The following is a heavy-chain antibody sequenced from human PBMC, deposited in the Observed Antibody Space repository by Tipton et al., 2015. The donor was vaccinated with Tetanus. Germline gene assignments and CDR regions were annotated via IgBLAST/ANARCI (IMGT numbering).Heavy chain of an antibody. Sequence: TLSLTCAVYGGSFSGYYWSWIRQPPGKGLEWIGEINHSGSINYNPSLKSRVTISVDTSKNQFSLKLSSVTAADTAVYYCARGNMYYDILTGYRYYYGMDVWGQGTTVTVSS. D-gene: IGHD3-9*01. CDR3: ARGNMYYDILTGYRYYYGMDV. CDR2: INHSGSI. J-gene: IGHJ6*02. CDR1: GGSFSGYY. V-gene: IGHV4-34*01.